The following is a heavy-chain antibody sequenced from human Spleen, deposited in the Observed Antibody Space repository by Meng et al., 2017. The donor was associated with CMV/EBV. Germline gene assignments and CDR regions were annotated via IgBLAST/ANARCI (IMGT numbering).Heavy chain of an antibody. CDR1: KYTFTNYW. CDR3: ARRGGDFHWFDP. CDR2: IYPGDSDI. V-gene: IGHV5-51*01. J-gene: IGHJ5*02. D-gene: IGHD4-17*01. Sequence: GESLKISCRGSKYTFTNYWIGWVRQMPGKGLEWMGTIYPGDSDIRYSPSFQGQVIISADKSISTAYLQWSSLKASDTAMYYCARRGGDFHWFDPWGQGTLVTVSS.